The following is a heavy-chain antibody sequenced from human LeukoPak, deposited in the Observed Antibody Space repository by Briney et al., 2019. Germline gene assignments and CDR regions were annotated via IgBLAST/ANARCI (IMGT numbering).Heavy chain of an antibody. D-gene: IGHD4-17*01. CDR3: AKDPNGDYIGIFDI. CDR1: KFNFNSYG. Sequence: GGSLRLSCTTSKFNFNSYGMTWVRQAPGKGPEWVSSISGSGADTQYAASVQGRFTISRDNSKNTLYLQMNSLRAEDTAVYYCAKDPNGDYIGIFDIWGQGTMVTVSS. V-gene: IGHV3-23*01. J-gene: IGHJ3*02. CDR2: ISGSGADT.